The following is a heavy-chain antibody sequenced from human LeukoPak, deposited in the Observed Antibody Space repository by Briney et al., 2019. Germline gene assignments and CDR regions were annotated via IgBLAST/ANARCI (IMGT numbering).Heavy chain of an antibody. CDR1: GFTFTSYW. V-gene: IGHV3-21*01. Sequence: GGSLRLSCAASGFTFTSYWMYWVRQAPGKGLVWVSSISSSSSYIYYADSVKGRFTISRDNAKNSLYPQMNSLRAEDTAVYYCARVITMIGAFDYWGQGTLVTVSS. D-gene: IGHD3-22*01. CDR2: ISSSSSYI. CDR3: ARVITMIGAFDY. J-gene: IGHJ4*02.